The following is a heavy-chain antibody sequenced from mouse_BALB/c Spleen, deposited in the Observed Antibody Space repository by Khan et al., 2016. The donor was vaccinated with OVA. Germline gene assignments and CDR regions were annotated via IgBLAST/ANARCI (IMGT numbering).Heavy chain of an antibody. Sequence: QVQLKESGAELVRPGVSVKISCKGSGYTFTDYAMHWVKQSHAKSLEWIGVISTYYGDATYNQKFKGKATMTVDKSSSTAYMELARLTSEDSAIYYCARGDYVYGYFDVGGAGTTVTVSS. J-gene: IGHJ1*01. CDR1: GYTFTDYA. D-gene: IGHD1-1*01. CDR3: ARGDYVYGYFDV. V-gene: IGHV1S137*01. CDR2: ISTYYGDA.